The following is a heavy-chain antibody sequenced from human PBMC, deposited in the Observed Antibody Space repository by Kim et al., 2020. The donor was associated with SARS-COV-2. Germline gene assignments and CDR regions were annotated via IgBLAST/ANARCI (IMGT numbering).Heavy chain of an antibody. Sequence: SVKGRFTISRDNSKNTLYLQMNSLRAEDTAVYYCATPPVVPAATNNWFDPWGQGTLVTVSS. V-gene: IGHV3-30*03. CDR3: ATPPVVPAATNNWFDP. D-gene: IGHD2-2*01. J-gene: IGHJ5*02.